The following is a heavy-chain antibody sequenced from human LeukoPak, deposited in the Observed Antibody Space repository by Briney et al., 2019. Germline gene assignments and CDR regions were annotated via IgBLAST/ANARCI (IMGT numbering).Heavy chain of an antibody. Sequence: GGSLRLSCAASGFTFSSYGMHWVRQAPGKGLEWVAFIRYDGSNKYYADSVKGRFTISRDNSKNTLYLQMNSLRAEDTAVYYCAKDRVKYSSSSGGDPWGQGTLVTVSS. CDR1: GFTFSSYG. CDR3: AKDRVKYSSSSGGDP. J-gene: IGHJ5*02. CDR2: IRYDGSNK. D-gene: IGHD6-13*01. V-gene: IGHV3-30*02.